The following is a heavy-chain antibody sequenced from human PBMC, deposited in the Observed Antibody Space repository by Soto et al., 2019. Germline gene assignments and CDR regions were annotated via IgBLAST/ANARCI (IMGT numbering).Heavy chain of an antibody. CDR1: GDPMSSGAYY. V-gene: IGHV4-31*03. CDR2: IYYSGDT. J-gene: IGHJ4*02. Sequence: QVQLQESGPGLVKPSHTLSLTCSVSGDPMSSGAYYWNWIRHHPGKGLEWIAYIYYSGDTYYNPSLRSRITISVDTSKNQFSLKLTSVTDADTAVYYCASSYSGYLDNWGQGTLVTVSS. CDR3: ASSYSGYLDN. D-gene: IGHD3-22*01.